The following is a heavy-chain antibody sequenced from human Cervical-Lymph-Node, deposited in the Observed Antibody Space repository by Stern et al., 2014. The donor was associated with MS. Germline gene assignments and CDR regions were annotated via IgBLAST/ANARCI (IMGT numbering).Heavy chain of an antibody. CDR1: GGTFSKFP. D-gene: IGHD6-13*01. Sequence: QVQLVQSGAEVTKPGSSVKVSCKASGGTFSKFPSSWVRQAPGKGLEWMGGIFPVLGTPTYAQDYRASVTIPADVYTSTVSIEQSSLRSDDTAVYYCALSSETSDRWYSLGYDLWGQGTLVTVSS. J-gene: IGHJ5*02. V-gene: IGHV1-69*11. CDR3: ALSSETSDRWYSLGYDL. CDR2: IFPVLGTP.